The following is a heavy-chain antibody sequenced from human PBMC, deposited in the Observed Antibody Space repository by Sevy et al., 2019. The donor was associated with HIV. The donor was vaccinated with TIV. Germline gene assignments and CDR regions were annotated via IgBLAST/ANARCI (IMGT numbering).Heavy chain of an antibody. CDR1: GGTFSTYA. V-gene: IGHV1-69*13. CDR3: ARDRDYYGSGGGSYYMDV. CDR2: IIPIFGTA. Sequence: ASVKVSCKASGGTFSTYAISWVRQAPGQGLEWMGRIIPIFGTANYAQKFQGIVTITAEEFTSTAYMELSSPRSEDTAVYYCARDRDYYGSGGGSYYMDVWGKGTTVTVSS. D-gene: IGHD3-10*01. J-gene: IGHJ6*03.